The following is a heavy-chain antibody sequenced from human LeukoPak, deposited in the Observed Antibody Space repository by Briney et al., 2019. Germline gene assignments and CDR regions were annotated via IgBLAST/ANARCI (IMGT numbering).Heavy chain of an antibody. Sequence: GGSLRLSCAASGFTFNSYGIHWVRQAPGKGLEWVAFIWYDGSNKYYADSVKGRFTISRDNSKNTLYLQMNSLRAEDTAVYYCARARTTRGFGYWGQGTLVTVSS. CDR2: IWYDGSNK. V-gene: IGHV3-33*01. CDR3: ARARTTRGFGY. CDR1: GFTFNSYG. J-gene: IGHJ4*02. D-gene: IGHD4-17*01.